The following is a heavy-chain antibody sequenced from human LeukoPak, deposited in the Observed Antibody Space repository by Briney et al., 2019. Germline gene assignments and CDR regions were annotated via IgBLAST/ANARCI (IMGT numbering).Heavy chain of an antibody. D-gene: IGHD3-3*02. V-gene: IGHV1-69*04. Sequence: SVKVSCKASGGTFSSYAISWVRQAPGQGLEWMGRIIPILGIANYAQKFQGRVTITADKSTSTAYMELSRLRFDDTAVYYCAIKLEFLDAFDIWGQGTLVTVSS. J-gene: IGHJ4*02. CDR2: IIPILGIA. CDR3: AIKLEFLDAFDI. CDR1: GGTFSSYA.